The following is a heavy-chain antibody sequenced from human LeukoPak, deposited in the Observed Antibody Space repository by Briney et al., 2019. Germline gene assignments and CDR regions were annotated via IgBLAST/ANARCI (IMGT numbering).Heavy chain of an antibody. CDR3: AKGGNYGSGNYYFDY. J-gene: IGHJ4*02. D-gene: IGHD3-10*01. V-gene: IGHV3-23*01. Sequence: TGGSLRLSCAASGFTFSSYAMSWVRQAPGKGLEWVSAISGSGSSTYYADSVKGRFTISRDNSKNTLYLQMNSLRAEDTAVYYCAKGGNYGSGNYYFDYWGQGTLVTVSS. CDR1: GFTFSSYA. CDR2: ISGSGSST.